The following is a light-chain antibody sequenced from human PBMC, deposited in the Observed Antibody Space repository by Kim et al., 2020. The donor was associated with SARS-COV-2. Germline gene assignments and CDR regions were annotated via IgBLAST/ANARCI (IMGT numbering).Light chain of an antibody. Sequence: ASEGNRVTIACRASQDINNYLDWYQQKPGKVPKLLIYGASTLQSGDPSRFSGSGSGADFTLTIISLQPEDVATYYCQRYNSAPLTFGGGTKVDIK. J-gene: IGKJ4*01. V-gene: IGKV1-27*01. CDR2: GAS. CDR3: QRYNSAPLT. CDR1: QDINNY.